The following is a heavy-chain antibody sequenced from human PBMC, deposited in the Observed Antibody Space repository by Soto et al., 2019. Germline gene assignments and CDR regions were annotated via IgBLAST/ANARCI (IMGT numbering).Heavy chain of an antibody. CDR3: ARVSSNWSLLFDY. V-gene: IGHV4-59*01. D-gene: IGHD6-13*01. Sequence: QVQLQESGPGLVKPSETLSLTCTVSGGSISSYYWSWIRQPPGKGLEWIGYIYYIGSTNYNPSLTGRVXXAXDXXKTQFSLTLSSVTAADTAVYYCARVSSNWSLLFDYWGQGTLVTVSS. CDR1: GGSISSYY. J-gene: IGHJ4*02. CDR2: IYYIGST.